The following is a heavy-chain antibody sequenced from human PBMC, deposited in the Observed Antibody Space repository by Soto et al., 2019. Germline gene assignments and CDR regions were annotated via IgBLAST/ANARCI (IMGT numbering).Heavy chain of an antibody. CDR1: VFTFSSYD. D-gene: IGHD3-3*01. CDR3: ARGRYACWSRSRGGMDG. V-gene: IGHV3-13*05. CDR2: IGTAGDP. J-gene: IGHJ6*02. Sequence: PVGSLRLSCAPSVFTFSSYDMHCVRQSTGKGLEWVSAIGTAGDPYYPGSVKGRFTISRENAKNSLYLQMNSLRAGDTAVYYCARGRYACWSRSRGGMDGWCQGTTVTVSS.